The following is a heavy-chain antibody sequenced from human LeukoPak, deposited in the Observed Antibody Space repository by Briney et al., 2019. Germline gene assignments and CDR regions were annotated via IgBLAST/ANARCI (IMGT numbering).Heavy chain of an antibody. CDR2: ISGSGVST. CDR1: GFTFSSDS. V-gene: IGHV3-23*01. CDR3: AKDSFSTE. Sequence: GGSLRLPCAASGFTFSSDSMTWVRQPPGKGLEWVSTISGSGVSTFYADPVKGRFTISRDNSKNTLYLRMNSLSAEDTAVYYCAKDSFSTEWGQGTLVTVSS. J-gene: IGHJ4*02. D-gene: IGHD2-2*01.